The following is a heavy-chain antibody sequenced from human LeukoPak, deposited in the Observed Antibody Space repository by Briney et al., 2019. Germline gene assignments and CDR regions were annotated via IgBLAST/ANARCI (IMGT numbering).Heavy chain of an antibody. V-gene: IGHV1-69*15. CDR3: ARGPGGSPAPFGFDY. CDR2: IIPMFGAT. Sequence: ASVKVSCKASGGTFRSFTINWVRQAPGQGLEWMGRIIPMFGATNYAQKFQGRVTITADESTSTAYMELSSLRSEDTAVYFCARGPGGSPAPFGFDYWGQGTLVTVSS. D-gene: IGHD1-26*01. J-gene: IGHJ4*02. CDR1: GGTFRSFT.